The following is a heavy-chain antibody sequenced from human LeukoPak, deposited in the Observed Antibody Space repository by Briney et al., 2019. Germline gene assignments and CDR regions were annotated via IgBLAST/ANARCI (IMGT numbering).Heavy chain of an antibody. CDR3: AKAAGKENGYDFWFEH. D-gene: IGHD3-3*01. Sequence: PGGSLRLSCAASGFSFNSYDMHWVRQAPGKGLEWVAVISYDGKKSYYADTVKGRFTISRDNSKSTLYLQMNSLRAEDTAVYYCAKAAGKENGYDFWFEHWGQGTLVTVSS. CDR2: ISYDGKKS. V-gene: IGHV3-30*04. J-gene: IGHJ5*02. CDR1: GFSFNSYD.